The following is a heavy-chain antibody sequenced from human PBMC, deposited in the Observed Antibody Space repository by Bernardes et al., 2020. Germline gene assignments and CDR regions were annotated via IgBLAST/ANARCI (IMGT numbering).Heavy chain of an antibody. D-gene: IGHD4-17*01. Sequence: SETLSLTCTVSGGSISNYYWSWIRQPPGKGLEWIGYIYSSGGTNYNPSLKSRVTISVDTSRNQFSLKLSSVTAADTAVYYCARSHYRDYVYYFDYWGQGTLVTVSS. CDR2: IYSSGGT. CDR3: ARSHYRDYVYYFDY. J-gene: IGHJ4*02. V-gene: IGHV4-59*01. CDR1: GGSISNYY.